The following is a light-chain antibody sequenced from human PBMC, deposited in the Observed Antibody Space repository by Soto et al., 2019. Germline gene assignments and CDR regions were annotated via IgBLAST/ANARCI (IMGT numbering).Light chain of an antibody. CDR3: QQYNNWPRT. CDR2: GAS. CDR1: QGVSSSY. V-gene: IGKV3-15*01. Sequence: MVLAQSPDTLALPPGERATLSCRASQGVSSSYLAWYQQIPGQAPRLLIYGASTRATGIPARFSGSGSGTEFTLTISSLQSEDFAVYYCQQYNNWPRTFGQVTK. J-gene: IGKJ1*01.